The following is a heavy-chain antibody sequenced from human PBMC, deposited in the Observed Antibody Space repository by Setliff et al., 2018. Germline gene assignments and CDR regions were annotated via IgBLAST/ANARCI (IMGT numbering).Heavy chain of an antibody. CDR1: GFTFSSYW. Sequence: GSLRLSCAASGFTFSSYWMSWVRQAPGKGLEWVSYISIRSDSIHYADSVKGRFTISRDNAKNTLYLQMDTLRAEDTAVYYCASNWATAQHYYYGMDVWGQGTTVTVSS. CDR2: ISIRSDSI. CDR3: ASNWATAQHYYYGMDV. D-gene: IGHD1-1*01. V-gene: IGHV3-48*01. J-gene: IGHJ6*02.